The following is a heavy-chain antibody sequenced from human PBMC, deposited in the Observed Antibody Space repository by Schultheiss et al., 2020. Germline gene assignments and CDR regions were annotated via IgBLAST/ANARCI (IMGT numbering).Heavy chain of an antibody. CDR1: GYTFTSYD. D-gene: IGHD3-10*01. J-gene: IGHJ4*02. CDR3: ARDQPVWFGEFPSDN. CDR2: MNPNSGNT. V-gene: IGHV1-8*01. Sequence: ASVKVSCKASGYTFTSYDINWVRQATGQGLEWMGWMNPNSGNTGYAQKFQGRVTMTRNTSISTAYMELSSLRSEDTAVYYCARDQPVWFGEFPSDNWGQGTLVTVSS.